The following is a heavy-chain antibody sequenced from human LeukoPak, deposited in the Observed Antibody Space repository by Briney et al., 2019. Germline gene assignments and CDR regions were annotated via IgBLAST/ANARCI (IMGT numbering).Heavy chain of an antibody. CDR2: INSDGSST. J-gene: IGHJ4*02. CDR3: ARRSYIAVAGFDY. D-gene: IGHD6-19*01. V-gene: IGHV3-74*01. Sequence: GGSLRLSCAASGFTFSSYWMHWVRQAPGKGLVWVSRINSDGSSTIYADSVKGRFTISTDNAKNTLYLQMNSLRAEDTAVYYCARRSYIAVAGFDYWGQGTLVTVSS. CDR1: GFTFSSYW.